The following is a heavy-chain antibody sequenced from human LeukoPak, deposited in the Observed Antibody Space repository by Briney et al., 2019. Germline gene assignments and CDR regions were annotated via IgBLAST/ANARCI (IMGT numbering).Heavy chain of an antibody. J-gene: IGHJ4*02. V-gene: IGHV3-23*01. CDR3: AKIVGGYDSSGYVADGQLDY. CDR1: GFTFSSYA. Sequence: AGGSLRLPCAASGFTFSSYAVSWVRQAPGKGLEWVSAISGSGGSTYYADSVKGRFTISRDNSKNTLYLQMNSLRAEDTAVYYCAKIVGGYDSSGYVADGQLDYWGQRTLVTVSS. CDR2: ISGSGGST. D-gene: IGHD3-22*01.